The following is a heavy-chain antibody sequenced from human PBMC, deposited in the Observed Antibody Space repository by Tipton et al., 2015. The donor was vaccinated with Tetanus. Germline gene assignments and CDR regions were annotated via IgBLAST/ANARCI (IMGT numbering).Heavy chain of an antibody. Sequence: TLSLTCNVSGVSVTTYHWSWIRQPPGKGLEWIGYVYYTGSTNHNPSLKSRVTISMDRSKNQISLQLTSVTAADTAVYFCAGVTAQRTELYFDHWGQGTLVTVSS. CDR2: VYYTGST. CDR1: GVSVTTYH. J-gene: IGHJ4*02. V-gene: IGHV4-59*02. CDR3: AGVTAQRTELYFDH. D-gene: IGHD6-13*01.